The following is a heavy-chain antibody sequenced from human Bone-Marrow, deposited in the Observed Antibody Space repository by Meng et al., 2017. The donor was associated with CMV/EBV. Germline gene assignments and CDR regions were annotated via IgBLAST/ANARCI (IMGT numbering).Heavy chain of an antibody. CDR3: ARLWDSFYYYYGMDV. Sequence: ASVKVSCKASGYTFTSYGISWVRQAPGQGLEWMGWISAYNGNTNYAQKIQGRVTMTRNTSISTAYMELSSLRSEDTAVYYCARLWDSFYYYYGMDVWGQGTTVTVSS. V-gene: IGHV1-18*01. CDR2: ISAYNGNT. D-gene: IGHD3/OR15-3a*01. CDR1: GYTFTSYG. J-gene: IGHJ6*02.